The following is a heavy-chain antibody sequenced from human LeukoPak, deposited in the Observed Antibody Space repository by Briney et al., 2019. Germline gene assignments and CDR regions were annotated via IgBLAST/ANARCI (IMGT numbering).Heavy chain of an antibody. Sequence: PGGSLRLSCAASGFTFSSYEMHWVRQAPGKGLECVSAISSNGDSTYYATFVQGRFIISRDNSKNTLYRQMGSLRPEDMAVYYCARGRPGDVWGEGTTVTVPS. CDR2: ISSNGDST. V-gene: IGHV3-64*01. CDR1: GFTFSSYE. J-gene: IGHJ6*04. CDR3: ARGRPGDV.